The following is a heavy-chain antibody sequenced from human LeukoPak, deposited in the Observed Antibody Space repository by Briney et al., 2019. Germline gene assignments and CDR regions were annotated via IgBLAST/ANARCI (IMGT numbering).Heavy chain of an antibody. V-gene: IGHV3-23*01. D-gene: IGHD2-2*01. J-gene: IGHJ4*02. Sequence: GGSLRLSCAASGFTFSSYAMNWVRQAPGKGLEWVSAISGSGGSTFYADSVKGRFTVSRNNSKNTLYLQMNSLRAEDTAVYYCVQDSYAISSSGSTFASWGQGTLVTVSS. CDR1: GFTFSSYA. CDR2: ISGSGGST. CDR3: VQDSYAISSSGSTFAS.